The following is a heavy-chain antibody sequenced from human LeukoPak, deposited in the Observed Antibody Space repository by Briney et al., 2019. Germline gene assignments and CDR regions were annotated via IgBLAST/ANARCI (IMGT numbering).Heavy chain of an antibody. D-gene: IGHD6-13*01. CDR3: ARRGYSSSWDVPDY. CDR2: INQDGSEK. J-gene: IGHJ4*02. CDR1: GFTLSSYW. V-gene: IGHV3-7*01. Sequence: GGSLRLSCAASGFTLSSYWMSWVRQAPGRGLERVANINQDGSEKYYVDSLKGRFTISRDNAKNSLHLQMNSLRTEDTAVYYCARRGYSSSWDVPDYWGQGTLVTVYS.